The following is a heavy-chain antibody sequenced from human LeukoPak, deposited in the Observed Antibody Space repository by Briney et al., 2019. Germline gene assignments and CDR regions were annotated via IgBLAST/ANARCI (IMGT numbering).Heavy chain of an antibody. D-gene: IGHD2-15*01. V-gene: IGHV4-61*02. Sequence: PSETQSLTCTVSGGSISSGSYYWSWIRQPAGKGLEWIGRIYTSGSTNYNPSLKSRVTISVDTSKNQFSLKLSSVTAADTAVYYCARAIVYTHLLRYYYYYMDVWGKGTTVTVSS. J-gene: IGHJ6*03. CDR3: ARAIVYTHLLRYYYYYMDV. CDR2: IYTSGST. CDR1: GGSISSGSYY.